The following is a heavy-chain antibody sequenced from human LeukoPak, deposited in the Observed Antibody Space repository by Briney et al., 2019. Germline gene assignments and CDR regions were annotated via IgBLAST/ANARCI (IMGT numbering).Heavy chain of an antibody. CDR3: ARDMTIADAFDI. V-gene: IGHV4-30-4*01. D-gene: IGHD4/OR15-4a*01. J-gene: IGHJ3*02. CDR2: IYYSGST. CDR1: GGSISSGDYY. Sequence: SQTLSLTCTVSGGSISSGDYYWSWIRQPPGKGLEWIGYIYYSGSTYYNPSLKSRVTISVDTSKNQFSLKLSSVTAADTAVYYCARDMTIADAFDIWGQGTMVTVS.